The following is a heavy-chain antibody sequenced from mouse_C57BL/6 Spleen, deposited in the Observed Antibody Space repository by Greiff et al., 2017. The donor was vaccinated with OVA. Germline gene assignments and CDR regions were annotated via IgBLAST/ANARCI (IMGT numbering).Heavy chain of an antibody. CDR2: IRSKSNNYAT. CDR3: VRQAHYYGSRDYAMDY. D-gene: IGHD1-1*01. J-gene: IGHJ4*01. Sequence: EVQVVESGGGLVQPKGSLKLSCAASGFSFNTYAMNWVRQAPGKGLEWVARIRSKSNNYATYYADSVKDRFTISRDDSESMLYLQMNNLKTEDTAMYYCVRQAHYYGSRDYAMDYWGQGTSVTVSS. V-gene: IGHV10-1*01. CDR1: GFSFNTYA.